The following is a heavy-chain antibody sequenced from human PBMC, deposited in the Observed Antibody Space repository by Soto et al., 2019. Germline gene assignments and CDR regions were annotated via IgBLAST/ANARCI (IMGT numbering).Heavy chain of an antibody. CDR1: GFTFNNYA. Sequence: EVQLLESGGGLVHPGGSLRLSCTASGFTFNNYAMAWVRLAPGEGMEWVAAISGRGGYTYHADSVKGRFTISRDNSRSTLYLQMDSLRAEDPAVYYCAKGSASVSPYFFDFWGQGTLVTVSS. CDR2: ISGRGGYT. J-gene: IGHJ4*02. V-gene: IGHV3-23*01. CDR3: AKGSASVSPYFFDF.